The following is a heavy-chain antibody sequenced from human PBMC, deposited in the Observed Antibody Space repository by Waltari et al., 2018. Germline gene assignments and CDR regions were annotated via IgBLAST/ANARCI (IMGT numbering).Heavy chain of an antibody. CDR1: GGSISTNYN. D-gene: IGHD4-17*01. Sequence: QLQLQESGPGLVKPSETLSLTCTVSGGSISTNYNWGWIRQPPGKGLEWMGNMQYRGSTFYNPALKSRVTIALDTSKNQFSLRLSAVGAADTAVYFCGRIAFGDDGGYFQHWVQGTLVTVSS. CDR3: GRIAFGDDGGYFQH. J-gene: IGHJ1*01. CDR2: MQYRGST. V-gene: IGHV4-39*01.